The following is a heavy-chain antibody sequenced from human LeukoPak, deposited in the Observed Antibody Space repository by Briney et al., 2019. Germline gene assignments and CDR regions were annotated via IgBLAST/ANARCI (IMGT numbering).Heavy chain of an antibody. J-gene: IGHJ3*02. CDR3: ARSGVFTGYDAFDI. CDR2: IYYRGST. D-gene: IGHD6-13*01. CDR1: GGSINISY. V-gene: IGHV4-59*08. Sequence: SETLSLTCTVSGGSINISYWSWIRQPPGKGVEWFGYIYYRGSTNYNPSLKSRVTISVDTSKNQYSLKLSSVTAADTAVYYCARSGVFTGYDAFDIWGQGTRVTVSS.